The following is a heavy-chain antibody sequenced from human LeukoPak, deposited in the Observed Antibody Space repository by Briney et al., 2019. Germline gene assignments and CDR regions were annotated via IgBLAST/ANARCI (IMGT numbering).Heavy chain of an antibody. CDR1: WGYNNSYY. Sequence: PSETLSLTCTVSWGYNNSYYRRWIRQPPGKGLEWIGHVYYSGSTNYNPSLKKRVTISVHTSKNQFSLQLSSVTAADPAVYHCPRPLPIWYFDLWGRGSLVTVSS. J-gene: IGHJ2*01. CDR3: PRPLPIWYFDL. CDR2: VYYSGST. V-gene: IGHV4-59*01.